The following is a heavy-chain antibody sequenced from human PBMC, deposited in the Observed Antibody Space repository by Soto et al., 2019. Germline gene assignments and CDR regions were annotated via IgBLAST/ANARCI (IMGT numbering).Heavy chain of an antibody. CDR3: AREPQDTTMANDAFDT. D-gene: IGHD5-18*01. CDR1: GGSISSSNW. CDR2: VFYTGSA. V-gene: IGHV4-39*02. Sequence: SETLSLTCTVSGGSISSSNWWTWVRQAPGEGLEWIGSVFYTGSAYYSPSFRRRVSISVDTSENHFSLRLRSVTAADTAVYFCAREPQDTTMANDAFDTWGQGTMVTVSS. J-gene: IGHJ3*02.